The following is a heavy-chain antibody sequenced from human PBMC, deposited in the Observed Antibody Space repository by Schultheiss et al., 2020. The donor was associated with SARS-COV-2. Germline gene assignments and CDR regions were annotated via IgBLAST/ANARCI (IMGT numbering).Heavy chain of an antibody. CDR1: GGSISSGGYY. CDR3: ARQRGDGYNFLYYYYYMDV. J-gene: IGHJ6*03. V-gene: IGHV4-30-2*01. CDR2: IYHSGST. Sequence: SETLSLTCTVSGGSISSGGYYWSWIRQHPGKGLEWIGYIYHSGSTYYNPSLKSRVTISVDRSKNQFSLKLSSVTAADTAVYYCARQRGDGYNFLYYYYYMDVWGKGTTVTVSS. D-gene: IGHD5-24*01.